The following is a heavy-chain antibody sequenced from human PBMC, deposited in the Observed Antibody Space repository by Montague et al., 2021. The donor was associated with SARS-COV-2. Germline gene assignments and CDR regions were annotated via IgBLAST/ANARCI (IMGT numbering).Heavy chain of an antibody. V-gene: IGHV3-30-3*01. CDR2: ISYDGSNK. D-gene: IGHD3-22*01. CDR1: GFTFSSYA. Sequence: SLSLSCAASGFTFSSYAMHWVRQAPGKGLEWVAVISYDGSNKYYADSVKGRFTISRDNSKNTLYLQMNSLRTEDTAVYYCAGATNGYYSYFDYWGQGTLVTVSS. J-gene: IGHJ4*02. CDR3: AGATNGYYSYFDY.